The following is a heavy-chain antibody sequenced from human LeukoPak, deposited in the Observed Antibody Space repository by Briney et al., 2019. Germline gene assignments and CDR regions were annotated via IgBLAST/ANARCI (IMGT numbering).Heavy chain of an antibody. CDR1: GYTFTGSY. CDR2: INPNSGGT. J-gene: IGHJ4*02. Sequence: ASVKVSCKASGYTFTGSYMHWVRQAPGQGLEWMGWINPNSGGTNYAQKFQGRVTMTRDTSIITVYMELNSLTSDDTAVFYCARGDSDIAAAPYWGQGTLVTVSS. CDR3: ARGDSDIAAAPY. D-gene: IGHD6-13*01. V-gene: IGHV1-2*02.